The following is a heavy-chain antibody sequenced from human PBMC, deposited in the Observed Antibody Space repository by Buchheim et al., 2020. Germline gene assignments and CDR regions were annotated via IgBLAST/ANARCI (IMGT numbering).Heavy chain of an antibody. V-gene: IGHV3-15*01. D-gene: IGHD6-6*01. CDR3: TTLMKSARLSSDY. CDR1: EFTFTNAW. CDR2: IRSSTDGGTT. J-gene: IGHJ4*02. Sequence: EVQLVESGGDLVKPGESLRLSCAASEFTFTNAWMSWIRQAPGKGLEWVGRIRSSTDGGTTDYAVSVKGRFTISRDDSENTLYLQMNSLKTEDTAVYYCTTLMKSARLSSDYWGQGTL.